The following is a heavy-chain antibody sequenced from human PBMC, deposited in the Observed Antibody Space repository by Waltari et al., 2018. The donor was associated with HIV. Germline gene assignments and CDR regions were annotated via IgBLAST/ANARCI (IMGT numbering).Heavy chain of an antibody. CDR1: VFTFSSSG. V-gene: IGHV3-74*01. Sequence: EVQLVESGGGLVQTGGSLRLSCAASVFTFSSSGMHWVRQAPGKGLVWVSRITSDGSSTSYAGSVKGRFTISRDNAKNTLYLQMNSLRAEDTAVYYCARESEGYYASGTGNWFDPWGQGTLVTVSS. J-gene: IGHJ5*02. CDR2: ITSDGSST. CDR3: ARESEGYYASGTGNWFDP. D-gene: IGHD3-10*01.